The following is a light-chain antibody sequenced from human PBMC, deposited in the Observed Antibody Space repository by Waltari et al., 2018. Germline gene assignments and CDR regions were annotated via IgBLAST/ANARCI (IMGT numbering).Light chain of an antibody. CDR1: TSNIAQNF. J-gene: IGLJ2*01. CDR2: DND. Sequence: TSNIAQNFVCWYHHVPGAAPKLLISDNDKRPSGIPDRFSASKSGTSASLDITGLQTGDEGDYYCATWDSSLNSAVFGGGTRLTVL. V-gene: IGLV1-51*01. CDR3: ATWDSSLNSAV.